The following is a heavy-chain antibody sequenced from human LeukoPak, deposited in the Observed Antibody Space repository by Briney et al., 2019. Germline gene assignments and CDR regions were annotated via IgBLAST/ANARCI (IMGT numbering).Heavy chain of an antibody. CDR3: AKAMVYAHLDNWFDP. V-gene: IGHV3-23*01. CDR2: ISGGDGST. D-gene: IGHD2-8*01. J-gene: IGHJ5*02. Sequence: PGGSLRLSCAASGFTFSTYAMSWVRQAPGKGLEWVSAISGGDGSTYYADSVKGRFTISRDNSENTLYLQMNSLRAEDTAVYYCAKAMVYAHLDNWFDPWGQGTLVTVSS. CDR1: GFTFSTYA.